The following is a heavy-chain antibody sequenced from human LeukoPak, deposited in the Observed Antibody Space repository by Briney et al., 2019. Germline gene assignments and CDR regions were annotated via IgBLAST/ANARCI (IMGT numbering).Heavy chain of an antibody. J-gene: IGHJ4*02. D-gene: IGHD3-22*01. CDR3: AREEKNYYDSSGYDY. V-gene: IGHV4-59*12. Sequence: PSETLSLTCTVSGGSISSFYWSWIRQPPGKGLEWIGYIYYSGSTNYNPSLKSRVTISVDTSKNQFSLKLSSVTAADTAVYYCAREEKNYYDSSGYDYWGQGTLATVSS. CDR2: IYYSGST. CDR1: GGSISSFY.